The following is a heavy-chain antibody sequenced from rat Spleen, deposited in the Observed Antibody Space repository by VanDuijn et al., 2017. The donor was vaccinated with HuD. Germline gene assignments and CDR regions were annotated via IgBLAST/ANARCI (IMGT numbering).Heavy chain of an antibody. CDR1: RFSLTGNN. Sequence: QVQLKESGPGLVQPSQTLSLTCTVSRFSLTGNNVYWILQAPGKGLEWMAAISSGGDTYHSSALQSRLSISRDTSKNQVFLKMNSLQTEDTATYYCATAGARVSRFAYWGQGTLVTVSS. CDR2: ISSGGDT. D-gene: IGHD1-4*01. CDR3: ATAGARVSRFAY. V-gene: IGHV2-6*01. J-gene: IGHJ3*01.